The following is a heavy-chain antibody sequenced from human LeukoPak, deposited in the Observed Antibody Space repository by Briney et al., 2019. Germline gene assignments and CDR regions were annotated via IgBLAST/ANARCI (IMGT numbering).Heavy chain of an antibody. CDR3: ARDGYSSGWYYFDY. D-gene: IGHD6-19*01. J-gene: IGHJ4*02. Sequence: PSETLSLTCTVSGGSISSYYWSWIRQPPGKGLEWIAYISDIGSINYNPSLKSRVTMSVDTSKNQFSLKLSSVTAADTAVYYCARDGYSSGWYYFDYWGQGTLVTVSS. CDR2: ISDIGSI. CDR1: GGSISSYY. V-gene: IGHV4-59*12.